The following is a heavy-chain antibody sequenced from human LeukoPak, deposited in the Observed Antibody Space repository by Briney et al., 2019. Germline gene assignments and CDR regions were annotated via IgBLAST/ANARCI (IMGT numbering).Heavy chain of an antibody. D-gene: IGHD3-10*01. J-gene: IGHJ5*02. CDR3: AREVGGSGSYYNLNWFDP. CDR2: INPYNGNT. V-gene: IGHV1-18*01. Sequence: ASVKVSCKASGYTFTTYGISWVRQAPGQGLECMGWINPYNGNTNYAQKLQGRVTMTTDTSTSTAYMELRSLRSDDTAVYYCAREVGGSGSYYNLNWFDPWGQGTLVTVSS. CDR1: GYTFTTYG.